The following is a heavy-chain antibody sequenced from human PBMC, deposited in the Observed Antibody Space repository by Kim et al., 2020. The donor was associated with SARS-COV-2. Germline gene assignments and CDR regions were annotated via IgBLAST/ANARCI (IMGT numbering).Heavy chain of an antibody. CDR2: ISGSGVTS. CDR3: AKTGGGGSWPEATYYYGLDV. CDR1: GFSFKNFA. J-gene: IGHJ6*02. D-gene: IGHD2-15*01. V-gene: IGHV3-23*01. Sequence: GGSLRLSCVASGFSFKNFAISWVRQTPGKGLEWVSGISGSGVTSDYAESVKGRFTLSRDNSNNTAFLQMHSLRTEDAAVYFCAKTGGGGSWPEATYYYGLDVWGQGTTVTVS.